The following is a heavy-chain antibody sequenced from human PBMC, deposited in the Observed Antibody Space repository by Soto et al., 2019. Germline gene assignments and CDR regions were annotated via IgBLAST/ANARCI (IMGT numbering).Heavy chain of an antibody. CDR3: ARDIAAAGTIDY. V-gene: IGHV3-21*01. D-gene: IGHD6-13*01. CDR1: GFTFSSYS. CDR2: ISSSSSYI. Sequence: PRLSCAASGFTFSSYSMNWVRQAPGKGLEWVSSISSSSSYIYYADSVKGRFTISRDNAKNSLYLQMNSLRAEDTAVYYCARDIAAAGTIDYWGQGTLVTVSS. J-gene: IGHJ4*02.